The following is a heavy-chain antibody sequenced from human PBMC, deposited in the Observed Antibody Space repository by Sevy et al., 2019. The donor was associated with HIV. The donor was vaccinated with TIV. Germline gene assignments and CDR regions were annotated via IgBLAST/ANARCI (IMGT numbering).Heavy chain of an antibody. D-gene: IGHD3-10*01. CDR1: GYTFTSYG. V-gene: IGHV1-18*01. CDR3: ARDAYYYASGSTGNWFDP. Sequence: ASVKVSCKASGYTFTSYGISWVRQAPGQGLEWMGWISAYNGNTNYAQKLQGRVTMTTDTSTSTAYMELRSLRSDDTAVYYCARDAYYYASGSTGNWFDPWGQRTLVTDSS. J-gene: IGHJ5*02. CDR2: ISAYNGNT.